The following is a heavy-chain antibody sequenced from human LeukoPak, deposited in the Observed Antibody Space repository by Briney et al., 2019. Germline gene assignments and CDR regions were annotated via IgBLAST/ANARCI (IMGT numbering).Heavy chain of an antibody. V-gene: IGHV3-23*01. CDR3: ARALYDSSGYYFDY. D-gene: IGHD3-22*01. Sequence: GGSLRLSCAASGFTFNSYGMSWVRQAPGKGLEWVSGISGSGGATYYADSVKGRFTVSRDDPHNTLYLQMNSVRAEDTAVYYCARALYDSSGYYFDYWGQGTLVTVSS. CDR1: GFTFNSYG. J-gene: IGHJ4*02. CDR2: ISGSGGAT.